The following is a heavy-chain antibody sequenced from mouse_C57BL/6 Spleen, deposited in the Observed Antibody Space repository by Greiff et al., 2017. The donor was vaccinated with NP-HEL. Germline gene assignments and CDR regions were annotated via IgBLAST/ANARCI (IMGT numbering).Heavy chain of an antibody. J-gene: IGHJ2*01. V-gene: IGHV1-15*01. D-gene: IGHD6-1*01. Sequence: QVQLQQSGAELVRPGASVTLSCKASGYTFTDYEMHWVKRTPVHGLEWIGAIDPETGGTAYNQKFKGKAILTADKSSSTAYMELRSLTSEDSAVYYCTRPLFDYWGQGTTLTVSS. CDR2: IDPETGGT. CDR1: GYTFTDYE. CDR3: TRPLFDY.